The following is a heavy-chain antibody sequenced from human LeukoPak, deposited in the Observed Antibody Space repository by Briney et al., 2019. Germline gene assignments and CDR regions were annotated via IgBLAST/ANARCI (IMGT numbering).Heavy chain of an antibody. J-gene: IGHJ6*03. CDR2: ISWNSGSI. CDR3: AKDHSGGYYYYMDV. V-gene: IGHV3-9*01. CDR1: GFTFDDYA. D-gene: IGHD2-21*01. Sequence: SLRLSCAASGFTFDDYAMHWVRQAPGKGLEWVSGISWNSGSIGYADSVKGRFTVSRDNAKNSLYLQMNSLRAEDTALYYCAKDHSGGYYYYMDVWGKGTTVTVSS.